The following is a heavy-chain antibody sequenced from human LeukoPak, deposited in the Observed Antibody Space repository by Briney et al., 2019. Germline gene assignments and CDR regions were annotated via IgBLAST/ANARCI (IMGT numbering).Heavy chain of an antibody. J-gene: IGHJ4*02. V-gene: IGHV3-30*03. CDR3: ARDRSFYGRNTPFDY. Sequence: PGGSLRLSCAASGFTFSSYGMHWVRQAPGKGLEWVAVISYDGSNKYYADSVKGRFTISRDNSKNTLYLQMNSLRAEDTAVYYCARDRSFYGRNTPFDYWGQGTLVTVSS. D-gene: IGHD1-14*01. CDR2: ISYDGSNK. CDR1: GFTFSSYG.